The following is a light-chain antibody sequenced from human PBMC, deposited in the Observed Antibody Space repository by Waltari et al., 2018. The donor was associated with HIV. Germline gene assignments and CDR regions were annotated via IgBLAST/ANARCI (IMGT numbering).Light chain of an antibody. CDR3: AAWDDSLSGFYV. Sequence: QSVLTQPPSASATPGQRVTIPCSGSSSNIGSSFLYWYQQLPGTAPKLLIFRNNQRPSGVPDRFSGSKSGTSASLAISGLRSEDEADYYCAAWDDSLSGFYVFGPGTKVTVL. CDR2: RNN. CDR1: SSNIGSSF. J-gene: IGLJ1*01. V-gene: IGLV1-47*01.